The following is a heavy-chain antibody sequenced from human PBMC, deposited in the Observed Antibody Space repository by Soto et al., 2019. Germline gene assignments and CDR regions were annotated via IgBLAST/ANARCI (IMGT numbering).Heavy chain of an antibody. CDR2: IYPGDSDI. CDR3: VRQNTWIQLGPHFDY. CDR1: GYNFTSHW. D-gene: IGHD5-18*01. V-gene: IGHV5-51*01. J-gene: IGHJ4*02. Sequence: GESLKISCKASGYNFTSHWIGWVRQMPGKGLEWMGIIYPGDSDIRYSPSFQGQVTISADKSITTAYLHWSGLKASDTASYYCVRQNTWIQLGPHFDYWSQGVLVTVSS.